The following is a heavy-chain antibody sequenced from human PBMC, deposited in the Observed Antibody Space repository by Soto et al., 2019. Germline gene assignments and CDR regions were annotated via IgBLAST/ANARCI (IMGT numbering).Heavy chain of an antibody. J-gene: IGHJ4*02. CDR1: GGSISPYY. CDR2: IFHTGTP. CDR3: ARGASVGTSPFSNSGWYGYFDY. Sequence: SETLSLTCTVSGGSISPYYWSWIRHPPGGGLEWIGYIFHTGTPRYSPSLESRVTISVDSSKNQVYLKLTSVTAADTAMYFCARGASVGTSPFSNSGWYGYFDYWGPGALVTVSS. V-gene: IGHV4-59*01. D-gene: IGHD6-19*01.